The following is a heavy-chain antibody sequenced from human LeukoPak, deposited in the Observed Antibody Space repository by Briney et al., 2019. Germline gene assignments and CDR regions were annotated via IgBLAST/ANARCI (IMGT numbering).Heavy chain of an antibody. Sequence: GRSLRLSCTASGFTFRDYALSWVRQAPGKGLEWVGFIRSKGYGGTTEYAASANGRFTISRDDSKSIAYLQMNSLNTEDTAVFYCVRASSGYSHNDYWGQGTLVTVTS. CDR1: GFTFRDYA. J-gene: IGHJ4*02. V-gene: IGHV3-49*04. CDR2: IRSKGYGGTT. CDR3: VRASSGYSHNDY. D-gene: IGHD3-22*01.